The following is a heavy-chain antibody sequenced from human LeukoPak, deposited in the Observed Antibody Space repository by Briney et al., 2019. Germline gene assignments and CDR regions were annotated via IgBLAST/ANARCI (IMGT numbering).Heavy chain of an antibody. CDR3: ARADYYDSSDPYYYYGMDV. CDR2: IKQDGSEK. Sequence: GGSLRLSCAASGFTFSSYWMSWVRQAPGKGLEWVANIKQDGSEKYYVDSVKGRFTICRDNAKNSLYLQMNSLRAEDTAVYYCARADYYDSSDPYYYYGMDVWGQGTTVTVSS. CDR1: GFTFSSYW. D-gene: IGHD3-22*01. V-gene: IGHV3-7*01. J-gene: IGHJ6*02.